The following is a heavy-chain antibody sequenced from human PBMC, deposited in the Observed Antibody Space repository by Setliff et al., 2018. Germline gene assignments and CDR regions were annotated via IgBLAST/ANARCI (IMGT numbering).Heavy chain of an antibody. CDR2: IGGRGIST. J-gene: IGHJ4*02. Sequence: GGSLRLSCAASGFTFGDFAMTWVRQAPGKGLEWVSGIGGRGISTYYADSVKGRFIISRDNSENTLYLQMNSLRAEDTAVYYCARERSLWFGELSRQHFDYWGQGTLVTVSS. D-gene: IGHD3-10*01. CDR3: ARERSLWFGELSRQHFDY. V-gene: IGHV3-23*01. CDR1: GFTFGDFA.